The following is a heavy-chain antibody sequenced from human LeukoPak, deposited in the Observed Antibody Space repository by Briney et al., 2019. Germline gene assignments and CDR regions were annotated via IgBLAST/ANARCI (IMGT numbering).Heavy chain of an antibody. D-gene: IGHD5-24*01. J-gene: IGHJ4*02. CDR1: GGTFSSYA. V-gene: IGHV1-69*13. Sequence: ASVKVSCKASGGTFSSYAISWVRQAPGQGLEWMGGIIPIFGTANYAQEFQGRVTITADESTSTAYMELSSLRSEDTAVYYCASGVEEMATITNYWGQGTLVTVSS. CDR2: IIPIFGTA. CDR3: ASGVEEMATITNY.